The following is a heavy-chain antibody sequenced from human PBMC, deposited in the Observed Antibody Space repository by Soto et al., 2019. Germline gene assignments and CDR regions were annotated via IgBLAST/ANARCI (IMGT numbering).Heavy chain of an antibody. D-gene: IGHD3-22*01. Sequence: GGSVKVSCKAYGYPFTGYYMHLVRQAPGQGLEWMGWINPNSGGTNYAQKFQGRVTMTRDTSISTAYMELSRLRSDDTAVYYCARDLEYYYDSSGHGSDYWGQGTLVTVSS. J-gene: IGHJ4*02. CDR3: ARDLEYYYDSSGHGSDY. CDR1: GYPFTGYY. V-gene: IGHV1-2*02. CDR2: INPNSGGT.